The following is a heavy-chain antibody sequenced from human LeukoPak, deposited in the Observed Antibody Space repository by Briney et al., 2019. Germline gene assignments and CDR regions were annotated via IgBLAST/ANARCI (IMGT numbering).Heavy chain of an antibody. CDR2: ISYDGSNK. CDR1: GFTFSSYV. CDR3: ARENSPYSGSSFDY. D-gene: IGHD1-26*01. Sequence: PGRSLRLSCAASGFTFSSYVMHWVRQAPGKGLEWVTIISYDGSNKFYADSVKGRFTISRDNSKNTLYLQMNSLRAEDTAVYYCARENSPYSGSSFDYWGQGTLVTVSS. J-gene: IGHJ4*02. V-gene: IGHV3-30*04.